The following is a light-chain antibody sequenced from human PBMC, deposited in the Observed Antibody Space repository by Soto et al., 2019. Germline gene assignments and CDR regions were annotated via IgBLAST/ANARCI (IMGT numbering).Light chain of an antibody. Sequence: DIVMTQSPDSLAVSLGERATINCKSSQSVLYSSNNKNYLAWYQQKPGQPPKLLIYWASTRESGVPDRFSGNGSRTDFTLTTSSLQAEDVDVYDFQQYYSTPPTWTFGQGTKVEIK. CDR2: WAS. CDR3: QQYYSTPPTWT. CDR1: QSVLYSSNNKNY. V-gene: IGKV4-1*01. J-gene: IGKJ1*01.